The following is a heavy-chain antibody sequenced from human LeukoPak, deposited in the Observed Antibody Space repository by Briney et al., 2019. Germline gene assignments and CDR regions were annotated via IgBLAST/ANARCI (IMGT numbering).Heavy chain of an antibody. Sequence: SETLSLTCAVSGGSISSYNWWIWVRQPPGKGREWIGETYQSGTTNYSPSLKSRVTISVDTSKNQFSLKLSSVTAADTAVYYCARHPHDYGDYAAFDIWGQGTMVTVSS. J-gene: IGHJ3*02. V-gene: IGHV4-4*02. CDR1: GGSISSYNW. CDR3: ARHPHDYGDYAAFDI. CDR2: TYQSGTT. D-gene: IGHD4-17*01.